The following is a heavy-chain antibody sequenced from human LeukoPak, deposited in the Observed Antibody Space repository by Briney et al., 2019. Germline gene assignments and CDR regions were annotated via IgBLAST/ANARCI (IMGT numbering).Heavy chain of an antibody. V-gene: IGHV4-39*07. J-gene: IGHJ5*02. D-gene: IGHD6-13*01. CDR3: AGWRKQQQRHWFDP. CDR1: GGSISSYY. Sequence: PSETLSLTCTVSGGSISSYYWGWIRQPPGKGLEWIGSIYYSGSTYYNPSLKSRVTISVDTSKNQFSLKLSSVTAADTAVYYCAGWRKQQQRHWFDPWGQGTLVTVSS. CDR2: IYYSGST.